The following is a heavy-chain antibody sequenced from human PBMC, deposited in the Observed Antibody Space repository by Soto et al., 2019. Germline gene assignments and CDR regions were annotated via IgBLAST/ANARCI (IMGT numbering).Heavy chain of an antibody. J-gene: IGHJ4*02. CDR2: IYPGDSET. Sequence: EVQLVQSGAEVTKTGESLKISCKASGYTFATYWIGWVRQLPGKGLEWIGIIYPGDSETRYNPSFEGQVTMSADRSTNTAYLQWSSVKASDTAIYFCARVRPTPTSGGNGDYWGPGTLVTVSS. CDR1: GYTFATYW. CDR3: ARVRPTPTSGGNGDY. V-gene: IGHV5-51*01. D-gene: IGHD1-1*01.